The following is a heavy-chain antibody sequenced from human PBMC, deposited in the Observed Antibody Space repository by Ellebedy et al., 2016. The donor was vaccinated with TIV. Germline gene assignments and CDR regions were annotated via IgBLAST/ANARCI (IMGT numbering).Heavy chain of an antibody. CDR2: ISSSGSTI. D-gene: IGHD2-2*01. J-gene: IGHJ5*02. CDR3: ARESSTSPGGFDP. CDR1: GFTFSDYY. Sequence: GESLKISXAASGFTFSDYYMSWIRQAPGKGLEWVSYISSSGSTIYYADSVKGRFTISRDNAKNSLYLQMNSLRAEDTAVYYCARESSTSPGGFDPWGQGTLVTVSS. V-gene: IGHV3-11*01.